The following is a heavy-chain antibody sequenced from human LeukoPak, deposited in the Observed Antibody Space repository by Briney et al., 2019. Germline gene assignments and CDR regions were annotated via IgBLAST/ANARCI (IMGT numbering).Heavy chain of an antibody. CDR2: ITGSGAYT. V-gene: IGHV3-23*01. CDR3: AKRRYDSSGYFDY. D-gene: IGHD3-22*01. J-gene: IGHJ4*02. Sequence: GGSLRLSCAASGFTFSGYSMTWVRQAPGKGLEWVAAITGSGAYTDYADSVKGRFTISRGNSENTLYLQMHSLRAEETAVYYCAKRRYDSSGYFDYWGQGTLVTVSS. CDR1: GFTFSGYS.